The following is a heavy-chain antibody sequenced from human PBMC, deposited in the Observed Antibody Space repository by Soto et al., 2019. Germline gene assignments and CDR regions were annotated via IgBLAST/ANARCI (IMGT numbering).Heavy chain of an antibody. Sequence: EVQLVESGGGLAKPGGSLRLSCAASGFLFNSYGMNWVRLSPGRGLEWISSISSTSTYIEYADSVKVRFIISRDNAENSLFLQMNSLRAEDTAVYYCTRDRSPGMVFPEFDFWGQGALVTVSS. CDR3: TRDRSPGMVFPEFDF. CDR1: GFLFNSYG. V-gene: IGHV3-21*01. J-gene: IGHJ4*02. D-gene: IGHD3-10*01. CDR2: ISSTSTYI.